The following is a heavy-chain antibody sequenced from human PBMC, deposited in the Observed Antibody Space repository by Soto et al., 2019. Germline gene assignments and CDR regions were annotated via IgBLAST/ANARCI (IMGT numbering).Heavy chain of an antibody. Sequence: SVKVSCKASGGTFSSYAISWVRQAPGQGLEWMGGIIPIFGTANYAQKFQGRVTITADKSTSTAYMEMSSLRSEDTAVYYCASPTAGTNATHTDVGYGLHVWGQGTTVTVSS. J-gene: IGHJ6*02. CDR3: ASPTAGTNATHTDVGYGLHV. CDR2: IIPIFGTA. CDR1: GGTFSSYA. D-gene: IGHD1-1*01. V-gene: IGHV1-69*06.